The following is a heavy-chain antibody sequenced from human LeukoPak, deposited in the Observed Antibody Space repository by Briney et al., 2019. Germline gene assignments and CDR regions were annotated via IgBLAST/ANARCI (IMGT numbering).Heavy chain of an antibody. V-gene: IGHV3-30*02. J-gene: IGHJ4*02. CDR2: IRYDGSNK. D-gene: IGHD3-22*01. CDR1: GFTFSSYG. Sequence: GGSLRLSCAASGFTFSSYGMHWVRQAPGKGLEWVAFIRYDGSNKYYADSVKGRFTISRDNAKNTVYLQINSLRAEDTALYYCARAMLDSSGRDYWGQGTLVTVSS. CDR3: ARAMLDSSGRDY.